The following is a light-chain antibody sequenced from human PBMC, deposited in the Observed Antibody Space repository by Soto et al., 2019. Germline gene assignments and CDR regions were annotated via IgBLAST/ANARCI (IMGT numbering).Light chain of an antibody. V-gene: IGKV3-15*01. J-gene: IGKJ2*01. Sequence: EIVMTQSPATLSVSPGDRATLSCRASQSINNNLAWYQQKPGQAPMLLIHGASTRATGIPARFSGSGSGAEFTLTISSLQSEDFAVDYCHQYDDWPPGYTGGQGTKLEI. CDR2: GAS. CDR1: QSINNN. CDR3: HQYDDWPPGYT.